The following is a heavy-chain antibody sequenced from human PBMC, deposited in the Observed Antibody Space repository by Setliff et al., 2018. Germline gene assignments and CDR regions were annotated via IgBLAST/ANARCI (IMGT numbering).Heavy chain of an antibody. CDR3: ATSTIITNYFDS. J-gene: IGHJ4*02. CDR2: ISDSSGST. D-gene: IGHD3-22*01. CDR1: GFTFSTYA. V-gene: IGHV3-23*01. Sequence: PGGSLRLSCAASGFTFSTYAMSWVRQAPGKGLEWVSSISDSSGSTYYADAVKGRLTISRDNSKNTLYLQMNSLRADDTAVYYCATSTIITNYFDSWGQGTLVTVSS.